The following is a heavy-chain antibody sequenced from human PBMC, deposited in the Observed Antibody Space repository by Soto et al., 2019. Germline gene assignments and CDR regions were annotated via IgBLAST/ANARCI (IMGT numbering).Heavy chain of an antibody. J-gene: IGHJ4*02. CDR1: GYSFTSYW. Sequence: PGESLKIFCKGSGYSFTSYWISWVRQMPGKGLEWMGRIDPSDSYTNYSPSFQGHVTISADKSISTAYLQWSSLKASDTAMYYCALIAVAGPYFDYWGQGTLVTVSS. CDR2: IDPSDSYT. CDR3: ALIAVAGPYFDY. V-gene: IGHV5-10-1*01. D-gene: IGHD6-19*01.